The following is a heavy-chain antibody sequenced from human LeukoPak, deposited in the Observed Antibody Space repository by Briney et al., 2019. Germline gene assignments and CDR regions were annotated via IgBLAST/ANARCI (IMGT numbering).Heavy chain of an antibody. Sequence: PSETLSLTCTVSGGSISSSNYYWGWIRHPPGKGLEWIGNVYYRGTTYYNPSLKSRVTISVDPSRNQFSLEVNSVTAENRAVYYCARLVSGATGILRPYYYMDVWGKGTTVTVSS. CDR2: VYYRGTT. D-gene: IGHD2-21*02. CDR1: GGSISSSNYY. J-gene: IGHJ6*03. V-gene: IGHV4-39*01. CDR3: ARLVSGATGILRPYYYMDV.